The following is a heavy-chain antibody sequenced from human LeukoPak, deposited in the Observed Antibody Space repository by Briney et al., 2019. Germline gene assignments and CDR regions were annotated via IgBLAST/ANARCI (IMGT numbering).Heavy chain of an antibody. V-gene: IGHV4-59*01. CDR2: IYYSGST. Sequence: SETLSLTCTVSGGSISSYYWSWIRQPPGKGLEWIGYIYYSGSTNYNPSLKSRVTISVDTSKNQFSLKLSSVTAADTAVYYCARDHGNYDILTGYSPGGWFDPWGQGTLVTVSS. CDR1: GGSISSYY. D-gene: IGHD3-9*01. CDR3: ARDHGNYDILTGYSPGGWFDP. J-gene: IGHJ5*02.